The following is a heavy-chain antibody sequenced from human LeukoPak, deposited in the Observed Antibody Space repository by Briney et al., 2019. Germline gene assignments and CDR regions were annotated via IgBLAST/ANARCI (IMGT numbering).Heavy chain of an antibody. J-gene: IGHJ6*03. D-gene: IGHD6-6*01. CDR3: ARQRKLFYYMDV. CDR2: INHSGST. V-gene: IGHV4-39*01. CDR1: GGSISSSSYY. Sequence: SQTLSLTCTVSGGSISSSSYYWGWIRQPPGKGLEWIGEINHSGSTNYNPSLKSRVTISVDTSKNQFSLKLSSVTAADTAVYYCARQRKLFYYMDVWGKGTTVTISS.